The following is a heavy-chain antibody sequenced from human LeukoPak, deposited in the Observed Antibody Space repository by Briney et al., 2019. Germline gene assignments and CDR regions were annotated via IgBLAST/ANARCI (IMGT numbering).Heavy chain of an antibody. CDR2: VSYDGSNK. Sequence: PGRSLRLSCAASGFTFSSYGMHWVRQAPGKGLEWVAAVSYDGSNKYFADSVKGRFTISRDNSRNTLYLQMNSLGAEDTAVYYCAKCAAAAGTLSSYGMDIWGQGTTVTVS. J-gene: IGHJ6*02. V-gene: IGHV3-30*18. D-gene: IGHD6-13*01. CDR3: AKCAAAAGTLSSYGMDI. CDR1: GFTFSSYG.